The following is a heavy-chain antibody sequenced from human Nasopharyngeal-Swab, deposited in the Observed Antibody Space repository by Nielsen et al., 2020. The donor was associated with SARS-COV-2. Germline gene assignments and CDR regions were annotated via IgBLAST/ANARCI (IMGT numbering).Heavy chain of an antibody. CDR2: IYTSGST. V-gene: IGHV4-61*02. CDR1: GGSISSGSYY. D-gene: IGHD3-3*01. J-gene: IGHJ6*03. Sequence: SETLSLTCTVSGGSISSGSYYWSWIRQPAGKGLEWIGRIYTSGSTNYNPSLKSRVTISVDNSKNQFSLKLSSVTAADTAVYYCARVRADYLECMDVWGKGTAVTVSS. CDR3: ARVRADYLECMDV.